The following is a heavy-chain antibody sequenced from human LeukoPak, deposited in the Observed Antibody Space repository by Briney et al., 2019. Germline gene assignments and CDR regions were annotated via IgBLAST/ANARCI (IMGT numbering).Heavy chain of an antibody. V-gene: IGHV3-23*01. CDR3: AKNLFSPLRPA. CDR2: ISENGGST. CDR1: GFTFSTHP. D-gene: IGHD2-8*01. Sequence: GGSLRLSCTASGFTFSTHPMSWVRQAPGKGLEWVSAISENGGSTHYADSVKGRFTISRDNPKNTLYLQMNSLRPEDTALYYCAKNLFSPLRPAWGQGILVTVSS. J-gene: IGHJ5*02.